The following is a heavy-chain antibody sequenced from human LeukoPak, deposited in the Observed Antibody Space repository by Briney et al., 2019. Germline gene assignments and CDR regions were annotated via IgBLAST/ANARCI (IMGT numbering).Heavy chain of an antibody. CDR1: GGSSSGYY. CDR3: ARVHLGSSSY. V-gene: IGHV4-34*01. J-gene: IGHJ4*02. Sequence: SETLSLTCAVYGGSSSGYYWSWIRQPPGKGLEWIGEINHSGSTNYNPSLKSRVTISVDTSKNQFSLKLSSVTAADTAVYYCARVHLGSSSYWGQGTLVTVSS. CDR2: INHSGST. D-gene: IGHD6-13*01.